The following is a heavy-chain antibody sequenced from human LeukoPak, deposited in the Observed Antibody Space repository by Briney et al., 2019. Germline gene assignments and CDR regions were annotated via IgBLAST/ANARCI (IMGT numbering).Heavy chain of an antibody. CDR3: ARGDILTGLGY. Sequence: SETLSLTCAVYGGSFSGYYWSWIRQPPGKGVEWIGEINHRGSTNYNPSLKSRVTISVDTSKNQFSLKLSSVTAADTAMYYCARGDILTGLGYWGQGTLVTVSS. CDR2: INHRGST. J-gene: IGHJ4*02. V-gene: IGHV4-34*01. D-gene: IGHD3-9*01. CDR1: GGSFSGYY.